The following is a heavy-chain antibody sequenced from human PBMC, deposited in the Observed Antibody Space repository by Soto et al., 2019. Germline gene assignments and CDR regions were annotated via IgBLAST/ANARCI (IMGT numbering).Heavy chain of an antibody. Sequence: ASVKVSCKASGYTFTNYFMHWVRQAPGQGLEWMGIINPSGGSTSYAQKFQGRVTMTRDTSTSSVYMELSSMRSEDTAVYYCASFQCCSITSCYKRVVYWGQGPLVTVSS. CDR2: INPSGGST. V-gene: IGHV1-46*03. D-gene: IGHD2-2*02. J-gene: IGHJ4*02. CDR1: GYTFTNYF. CDR3: ASFQCCSITSCYKRVVY.